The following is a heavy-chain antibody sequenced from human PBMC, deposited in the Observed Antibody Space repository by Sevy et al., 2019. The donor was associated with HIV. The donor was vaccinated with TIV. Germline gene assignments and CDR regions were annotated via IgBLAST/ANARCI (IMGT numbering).Heavy chain of an antibody. CDR1: GFTFSSYA. V-gene: IGHV3-30-3*01. CDR3: AKDGEDGMDV. CDR2: ISYDGSNK. J-gene: IGHJ6*02. D-gene: IGHD7-27*01. Sequence: GGSLRLSCAASGFTFSSYAMHWVRQAPGKGLEWVAVISYDGSNKYYADSVKGRFTISRDNAKNSLYLQMNSLRAEDTALYYCAKDGEDGMDVWGQGTTVTVSS.